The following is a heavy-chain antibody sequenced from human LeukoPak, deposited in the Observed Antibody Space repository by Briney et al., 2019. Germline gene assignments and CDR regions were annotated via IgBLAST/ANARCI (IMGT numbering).Heavy chain of an antibody. CDR1: GGTFSSYA. V-gene: IGHV1-69*04. CDR3: ARHQTVYSSPVVDY. Sequence: SVKLSCKASGGTFSSYAISWVRQAPGQGLEWMGRIIPILGIANYAQKFQGRVTITADKSTSTAYMELSSLRSEDTAVYYCARHQTVYSSPVVDYWGQGTLVTVSS. CDR2: IIPILGIA. J-gene: IGHJ4*02. D-gene: IGHD6-13*01.